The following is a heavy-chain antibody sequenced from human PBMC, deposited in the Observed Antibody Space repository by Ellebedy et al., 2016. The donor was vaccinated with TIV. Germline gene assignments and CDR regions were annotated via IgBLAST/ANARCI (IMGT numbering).Heavy chain of an antibody. D-gene: IGHD1-26*01. CDR1: GGSLSGYF. CDR3: ARRGREPRDF. J-gene: IGHJ4*02. Sequence: MPGGSLRLSCAVYGGSLSGYFWSWIRQPPGKGLEWIGEITHSGSTNYNPSLKSRVTMSVDTSKNQLSLNLTSVTAADTAIDSGARRGREPRDFWGQGTLVTVSS. CDR2: ITHSGST. V-gene: IGHV4-34*01.